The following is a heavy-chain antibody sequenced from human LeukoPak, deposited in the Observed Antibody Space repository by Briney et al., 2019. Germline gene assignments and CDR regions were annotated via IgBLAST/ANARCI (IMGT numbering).Heavy chain of an antibody. CDR1: GGSISSYY. CDR3: ARHMAAANWFDP. D-gene: IGHD6-13*01. CDR2: IYYSGST. Sequence: PSETLSLTCTVSGGSISSYYWSRIRQPPGKGLEWIGYIYYSGSTNYNPSLKSRVTISVDTSKNQFSLKLSSVTAADTAVYYCARHMAAANWFDPWGQGTLVTVSS. J-gene: IGHJ5*02. V-gene: IGHV4-59*08.